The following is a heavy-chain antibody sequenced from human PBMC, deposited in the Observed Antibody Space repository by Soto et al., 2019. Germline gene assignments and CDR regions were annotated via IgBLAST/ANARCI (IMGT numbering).Heavy chain of an antibody. Sequence: QVQLVESGGNLVKPGGSLRLSCEAFGFTFSDYYMSWIRQAPGKGLEWVSYISRSASTIYYADAVKGRFTISRDNAKNSLYLQMNSLRAEDTAVYYCASFPYCSGGSCYSDCWGQGTLVTVSS. CDR3: ASFPYCSGGSCYSDC. CDR2: ISRSASTI. V-gene: IGHV3-11*01. D-gene: IGHD2-15*01. CDR1: GFTFSDYY. J-gene: IGHJ4*02.